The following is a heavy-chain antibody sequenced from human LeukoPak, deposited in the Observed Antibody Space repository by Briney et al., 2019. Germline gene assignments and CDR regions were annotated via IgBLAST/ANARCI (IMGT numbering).Heavy chain of an antibody. J-gene: IGHJ4*02. CDR1: GLTFTNAW. CDR3: TTDLRS. V-gene: IGHV3-15*01. D-gene: IGHD3-16*02. CDR2: IKSKTDGGTT. Sequence: GESLRLSCVASGLTFTNAWMTWVRQARGKGLEWVGRIKSKTDGGTTGYAAPVKGRFTISRDDSKNTLYLQMNRLKTEDTALYYCTTDLRSWGQGALVTVSS.